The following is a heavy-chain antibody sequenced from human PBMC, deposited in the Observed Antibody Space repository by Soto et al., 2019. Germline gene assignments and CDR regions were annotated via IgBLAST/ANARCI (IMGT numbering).Heavy chain of an antibody. V-gene: IGHV3-53*01. CDR3: TRDGRGLGRLSLFEY. J-gene: IGHJ4*02. Sequence: EVQLVESGGGLIHPGGSLRLSCAASGFNVNSDYMNWVRQTPGKWLEWVASIYSGETTYYADSVRGRFTISSDKSKNTLYFQLSSLRIEDTAVYYCTRDGRGLGRLSLFEYWGQGVLVTVSS. CDR1: GFNVNSDY. D-gene: IGHD2-21*02. CDR2: IYSGETT.